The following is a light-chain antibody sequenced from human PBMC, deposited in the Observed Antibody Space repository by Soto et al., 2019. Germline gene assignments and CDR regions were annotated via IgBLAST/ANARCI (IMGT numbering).Light chain of an antibody. CDR2: GAS. CDR1: QSVSSSS. J-gene: IGKJ1*01. V-gene: IGKV3-20*01. CDR3: QQYGSSPPWT. Sequence: EIVLTQSPGTLSLSPGERATLSCRASQSVSSSSLAWYQQKPGQAPSLLIHGASNRATDIPDRFSGSGSGTGFTLTISRLEPEDFAVYYCQQYGSSPPWTFGQGTKVDI.